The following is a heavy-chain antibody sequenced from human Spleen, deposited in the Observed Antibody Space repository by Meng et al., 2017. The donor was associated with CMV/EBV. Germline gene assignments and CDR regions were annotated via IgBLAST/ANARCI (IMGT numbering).Heavy chain of an antibody. CDR2: IYWNDDK. Sequence: SGVGVGWIRQPPGKALEWLALIYWNDDKRYSPSMKSRLTITKDTSKNQVVLTMTNMDPVDTATYYCALERRDVLRFLEWAAYNWFDPWGQGTLATVSS. CDR1: SGVG. V-gene: IGHV2-5*01. D-gene: IGHD3-3*01. CDR3: ALERRDVLRFLEWAAYNWFDP. J-gene: IGHJ5*02.